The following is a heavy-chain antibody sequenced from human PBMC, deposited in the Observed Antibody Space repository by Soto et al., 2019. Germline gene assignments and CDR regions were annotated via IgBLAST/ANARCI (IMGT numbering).Heavy chain of an antibody. CDR2: IYPGDSDT. J-gene: IGHJ4*02. CDR3: ARGGIVGSTSNYFDY. CDR1: GYSFSVYW. V-gene: IGHV5-51*01. Sequence: PGEALKISCKGSGYSFSVYWIGWVRQMPVKGLEWMGIIYPGDSDTRYSPSFQGQVSISADKSISTAYLQWSSLKASDTAIYYCARGGIVGSTSNYFDYWGKGNLVTVYS. D-gene: IGHD1-26*01.